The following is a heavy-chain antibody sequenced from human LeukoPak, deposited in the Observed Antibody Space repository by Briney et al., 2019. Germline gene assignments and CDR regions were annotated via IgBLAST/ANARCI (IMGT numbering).Heavy chain of an antibody. Sequence: GGSLRLSCAVSGFTFSTYAMSWVRQAPGKGPEWISGISGSGASTYYADSVKGRFTISRDDSRNTLYLQMNSLRGDDTAVYYCAKDVGKWESLHFFDYWGQGTLVTVSS. D-gene: IGHD1-26*01. V-gene: IGHV3-23*01. J-gene: IGHJ4*02. CDR1: GFTFSTYA. CDR3: AKDVGKWESLHFFDY. CDR2: ISGSGAST.